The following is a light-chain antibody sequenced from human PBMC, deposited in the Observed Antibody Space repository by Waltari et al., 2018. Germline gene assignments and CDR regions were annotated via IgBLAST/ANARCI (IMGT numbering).Light chain of an antibody. CDR3: CSYVGSNIYWV. Sequence: QSALTQPRSVSGSPGQSVTISCTGTSIDVGGYTSVSWYQQPPDKAPKLIIYDINKRPSGVPDRFSGSKSGNTASLTISGLQAEDEADYYCCSYVGSNIYWVFGGGTKLTVL. J-gene: IGLJ3*02. CDR1: SIDVGGYTS. V-gene: IGLV2-11*01. CDR2: DIN.